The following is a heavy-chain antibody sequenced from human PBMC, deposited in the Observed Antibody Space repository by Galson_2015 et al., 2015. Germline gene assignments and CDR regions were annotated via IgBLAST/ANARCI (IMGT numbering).Heavy chain of an antibody. CDR1: GASINSGDYY. D-gene: IGHD1-7*01. J-gene: IGHJ6*02. CDR2: IYSSGST. V-gene: IGHV4-30-4*01. CDR3: ARVRVEVDVMWNFPAFYYYGMDV. Sequence: TLSLTCTVSGASINSGDYYWTWIRQPPGKGLEWIGSIYSSGSTYFNPSLKSRVTISSHTSKKQFSLKLSSVTAADTAVYYCARVRVEVDVMWNFPAFYYYGMDVWGQGTTVTVSS.